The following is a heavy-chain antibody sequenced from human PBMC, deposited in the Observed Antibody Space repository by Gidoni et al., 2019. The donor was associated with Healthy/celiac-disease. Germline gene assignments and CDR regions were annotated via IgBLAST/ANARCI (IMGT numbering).Heavy chain of an antibody. Sequence: EVQLVESGGGLVQPGRSLRVSCAASGFTFDDYAMHWIRQAPGKGLAWVSGISWNSGIIGHADSVKGRFTISRDNAKNSLYLQMNSLRAEDTALYYCAKSRGTSLYYYYYGMDVWGQGTTVTVSS. CDR3: AKSRGTSLYYYYYGMDV. CDR2: ISWNSGII. J-gene: IGHJ6*02. V-gene: IGHV3-9*01. CDR1: GFTFDDYA. D-gene: IGHD2-2*01.